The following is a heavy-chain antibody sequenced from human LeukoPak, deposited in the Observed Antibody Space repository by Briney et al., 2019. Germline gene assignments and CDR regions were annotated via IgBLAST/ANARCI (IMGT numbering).Heavy chain of an antibody. D-gene: IGHD3-10*01. Sequence: PSETLSLTCTVSGGSISNYHWSWIRQPPGKGLEWIGYIYYSGSTNYNPSLKSRVTISLDTSKNQVSLKLSSVTAADTAVYYCARVYDYYGSGSGGPGLNWFDPWGQGTLVTVSS. CDR2: IYYSGST. J-gene: IGHJ5*02. V-gene: IGHV4-59*12. CDR3: ARVYDYYGSGSGGPGLNWFDP. CDR1: GGSISNYH.